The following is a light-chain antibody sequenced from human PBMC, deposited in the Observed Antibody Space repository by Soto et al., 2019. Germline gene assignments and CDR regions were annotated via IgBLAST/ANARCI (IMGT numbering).Light chain of an antibody. J-gene: IGKJ4*01. CDR1: QSVSSS. CDR3: QQRSNWPLS. V-gene: IGKV3-11*01. CDR2: DAS. Sequence: EIELTQSPVTLSLSPGERATLSCRASQSVSSSLAWYQQKPGQAPRLLIYDASNRATGIPARFSGSGSETDFNLTVSSLEPEDFAVYYCQQRSNWPLSFGGGTKVEIK.